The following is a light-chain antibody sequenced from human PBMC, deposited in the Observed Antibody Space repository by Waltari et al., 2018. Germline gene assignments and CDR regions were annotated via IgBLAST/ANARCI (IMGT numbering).Light chain of an antibody. V-gene: IGKV3-11*01. Sequence: EIVLTQSPVTLSLSPGERATLSCRASQSVTTYLAWYQQQPGQAPRLLISDASNRATDIPARFSGSGSGTDFTLTINSLEPEDFAVYYCQQRTNWPLTFGGGTKVEIK. CDR1: QSVTTY. CDR3: QQRTNWPLT. J-gene: IGKJ4*01. CDR2: DAS.